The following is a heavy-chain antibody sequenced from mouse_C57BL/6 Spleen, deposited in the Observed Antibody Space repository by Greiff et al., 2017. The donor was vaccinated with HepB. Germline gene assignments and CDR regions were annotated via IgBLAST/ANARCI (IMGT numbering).Heavy chain of an antibody. CDR2: INPNNGGT. J-gene: IGHJ2*01. Sequence: EVQLQQSGPELVKPGASVKISCKASGYTFTDYYMNWVKQSHGKSLEWIGDINPNNGGTSYNQKFKGKATLTVDKSSSTAYMELRSLTSEDSAVYYCARGGLLRYPDYWGQGTTLTVSS. D-gene: IGHD1-1*01. V-gene: IGHV1-26*01. CDR1: GYTFTDYY. CDR3: ARGGLLRYPDY.